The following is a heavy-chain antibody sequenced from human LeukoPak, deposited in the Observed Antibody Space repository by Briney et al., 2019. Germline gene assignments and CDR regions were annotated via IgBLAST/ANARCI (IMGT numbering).Heavy chain of an antibody. CDR3: AREAYCGGDCYDPNAFDI. D-gene: IGHD2-21*02. V-gene: IGHV3-21*01. J-gene: IGHJ3*02. Sequence: GGSLRLSCAASGFTFSSYSMNWVRQAPGKGLEWVSSISSSSSYIYYADSVKGRFTISRDNAKNSLYLQMNSLRAEDTAVYYCAREAYCGGDCYDPNAFDIWGQGTMVTVSS. CDR1: GFTFSSYS. CDR2: ISSSSSYI.